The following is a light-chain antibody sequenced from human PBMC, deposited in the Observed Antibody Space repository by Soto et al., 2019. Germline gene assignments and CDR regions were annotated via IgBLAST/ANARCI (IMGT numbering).Light chain of an antibody. CDR2: AAY. CDR1: QGISTN. Sequence: EIEMTQAPASLSASAGDRVTITCRARQGISTNLAWYQQKPGKVPKLLISAAYTLQTGIPPRFSGSGSGTDFTLTISSLQPEDFAIYYCQKYDNSPRTFGGGTKVEIK. V-gene: IGKV1-27*01. J-gene: IGKJ4*02. CDR3: QKYDNSPRT.